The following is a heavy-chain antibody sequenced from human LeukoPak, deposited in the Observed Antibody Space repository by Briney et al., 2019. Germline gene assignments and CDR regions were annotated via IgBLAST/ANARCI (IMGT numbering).Heavy chain of an antibody. CDR1: GYTLTELS. CDR3: ARGGITIFGVVIGMDV. D-gene: IGHD3-3*01. Sequence: ASVKVSCKVSGYTLTELSMHWVRQAPGKGLEWMGGFDPEDGETIYAQKFQGRVTMTEDTSTDTAYMELSSLRSEDTAVYYCARGGITIFGVVIGMDVWGQGTTVTVSS. V-gene: IGHV1-24*01. CDR2: FDPEDGET. J-gene: IGHJ6*02.